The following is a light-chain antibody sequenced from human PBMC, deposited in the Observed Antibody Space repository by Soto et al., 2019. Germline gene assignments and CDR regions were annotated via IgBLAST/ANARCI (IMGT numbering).Light chain of an antibody. CDR2: GSS. CDR3: QLYGTSPPRYI. Sequence: EIVLTQSPGTLSLSPGERATLSCRASQSISSTHLAWYQHKPGQAPRLLIYGSSTRATGVPDRFSGIGSGTDFTLTITGLEPEDFAVYYCQLYGTSPPRYIFGQGTKLEIK. CDR1: QSISSTH. J-gene: IGKJ2*01. V-gene: IGKV3-20*01.